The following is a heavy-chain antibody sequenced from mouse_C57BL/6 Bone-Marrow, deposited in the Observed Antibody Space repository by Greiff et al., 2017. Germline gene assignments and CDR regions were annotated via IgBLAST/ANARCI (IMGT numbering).Heavy chain of an antibody. D-gene: IGHD2-3*01. V-gene: IGHV2-2*01. Sequence: VQLQQSGPGLVQPSQSLSLTCTVSGFSLTSYGVHWVRQSPGKGLEWLGVIWSGGSTDYNAAFISRLSISKDNSKSQVIFKMNSLRADDTAIYYCARNGDGYYLAWFAYWGQGTLVTVSA. CDR2: IWSGGST. J-gene: IGHJ3*01. CDR3: ARNGDGYYLAWFAY. CDR1: GFSLTSYG.